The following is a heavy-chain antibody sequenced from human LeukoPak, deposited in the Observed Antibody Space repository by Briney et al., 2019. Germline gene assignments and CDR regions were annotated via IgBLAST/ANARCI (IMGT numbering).Heavy chain of an antibody. CDR2: ISWNSGSI. CDR1: GFTFDDYA. D-gene: IGHD4-17*01. CDR3: ARDPNGDYVGAFDF. Sequence: GGSLRLSCAASGFTFDDYAMHWVRQAPGKGLEWVSGISWNSGSIGYADSVKGRFTISRDNSKNTLYLQMNSLRAEDTAIYYCARDPNGDYVGAFDFWGQGTMVTVSS. V-gene: IGHV3-9*01. J-gene: IGHJ3*01.